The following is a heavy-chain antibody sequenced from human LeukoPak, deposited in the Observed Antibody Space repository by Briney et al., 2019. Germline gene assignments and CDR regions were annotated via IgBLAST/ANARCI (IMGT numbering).Heavy chain of an antibody. J-gene: IGHJ4*02. D-gene: IGHD3-3*01. Sequence: GGSLRLSCSASGFTFSSYSMKWVRQAPGKGLEWVSYISSSSTTIYCADSVKGRFTISRDNAKNSLYLQMNSLRVADTAVYYCARGPYKDFWSGYSDYWGQGTLVTVSS. CDR1: GFTFSSYS. V-gene: IGHV3-48*01. CDR3: ARGPYKDFWSGYSDY. CDR2: ISSSSTTI.